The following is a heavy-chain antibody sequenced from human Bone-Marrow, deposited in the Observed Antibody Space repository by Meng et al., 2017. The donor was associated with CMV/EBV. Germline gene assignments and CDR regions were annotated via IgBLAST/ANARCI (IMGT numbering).Heavy chain of an antibody. CDR1: GGSISRSSYY. Sequence: SETLSLTCTVSGGSISRSSYYWGWVRQPPGKGLEWVGSVSYSGSTYYSPSLKSRVTVSVDTSKNQFSLKLSSVTAADTAVCYCARQLSGSQDYWGQGTLVTVSS. J-gene: IGHJ4*02. CDR3: ARQLSGSQDY. D-gene: IGHD1-26*01. V-gene: IGHV4-39*01. CDR2: VSYSGST.